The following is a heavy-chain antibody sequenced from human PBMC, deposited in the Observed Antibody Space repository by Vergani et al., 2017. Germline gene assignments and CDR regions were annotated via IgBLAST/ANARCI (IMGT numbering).Heavy chain of an antibody. CDR2: IVVGSGNT. J-gene: IGHJ3*02. V-gene: IGHV1-58*02. CDR1: GFTFTSSA. Sequence: QMQLVQSGPEVKKPGTSVKVSCKASGFTFTSSAMQWVRQARGQRLEWIGWIVVGSGNTNDAQKFQERVTITRDMSTSTAYMELSSLRSEATAVYYCAAALGSYYGDDAFDIWGQGTMVTVSS. CDR3: AAALGSYYGDDAFDI. D-gene: IGHD1-26*01.